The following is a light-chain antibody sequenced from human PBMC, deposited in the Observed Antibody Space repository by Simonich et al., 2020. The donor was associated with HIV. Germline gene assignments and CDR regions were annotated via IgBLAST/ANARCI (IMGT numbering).Light chain of an antibody. CDR3: QQYNNWHT. Sequence: EVVMTQSPATLSVSPGERATLSCRGSQSVSSNLAWYQPKPGQAPRLLIYGASTRATVIPARFSGSGSGTEFTLTISSMQSEDFAVYYCQQYNNWHTFGQGTKLEIK. CDR1: QSVSSN. V-gene: IGKV3-15*01. CDR2: GAS. J-gene: IGKJ2*01.